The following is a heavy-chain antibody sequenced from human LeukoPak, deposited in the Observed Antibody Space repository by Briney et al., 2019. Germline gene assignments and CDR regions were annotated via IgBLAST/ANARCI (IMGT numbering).Heavy chain of an antibody. V-gene: IGHV1-18*01. D-gene: IGHD3-22*01. CDR3: ARERSDSRAYQDFDY. J-gene: IGHJ4*02. CDR2: ISAYNGNT. CDR1: GYTFTSYG. Sequence: GASVKVSCKASGYTFTSYGISWVRQAPGQGLEWMGWISAYNGNTKYSQKFQGRVTITRDTSASTAYMELSSLRSEDTAVYYCARERSDSRAYQDFDYWGQGTLVTVSS.